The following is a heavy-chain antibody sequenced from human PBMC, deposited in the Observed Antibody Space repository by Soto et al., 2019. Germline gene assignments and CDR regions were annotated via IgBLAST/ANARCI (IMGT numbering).Heavy chain of an antibody. Sequence: GGSLRLSCSASGFAFRGYAMHWVRQAAGKGLEYVSGITNNGVKTYYADSVKDRITISRDNSKNTLYLEVSSLRPEDGAVYYCVKGQQWLSGDVDVWGQGTAVTVSS. CDR1: GFAFRGYA. J-gene: IGHJ6*01. V-gene: IGHV3-64D*06. D-gene: IGHD6-19*01. CDR2: ITNNGVKT. CDR3: VKGQQWLSGDVDV.